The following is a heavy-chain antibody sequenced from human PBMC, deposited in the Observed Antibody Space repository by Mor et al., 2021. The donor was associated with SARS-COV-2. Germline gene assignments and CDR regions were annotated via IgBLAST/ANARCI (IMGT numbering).Heavy chain of an antibody. CDR3: ARGLRNQLQFESSNWFDP. V-gene: IGHV4-34*01. CDR2: INHSGST. D-gene: IGHD6-6*01. J-gene: IGHJ5*02. CDR1: GSFSGYS. Sequence: GSFSGYSWNWLRQPPGKGLEWIGEINHSGSTNYNPSLKGRVTISVDTSKYQFSLKLSSVTAADTAVYYCARGLRNQLQFESSNWFDPWGQGTLV.